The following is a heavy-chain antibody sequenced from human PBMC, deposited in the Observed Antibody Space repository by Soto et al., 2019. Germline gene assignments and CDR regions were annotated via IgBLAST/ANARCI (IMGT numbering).Heavy chain of an antibody. J-gene: IGHJ6*03. CDR2: IYYSGST. CDR1: GGSICSYY. V-gene: IGHV4-59*01. D-gene: IGHD2-15*01. Sequence: SETLSLSCTVSGGSICSYYWSWIRQPPGKGLEWIGYIYYSGSTNYNPSLKSRVTISVDTSKNQFSLKLSSVTAADTAVYYCARSLVVVAANWDYYYYYMDVWGKGTTVTVSS. CDR3: ARSLVVVAANWDYYYYYMDV.